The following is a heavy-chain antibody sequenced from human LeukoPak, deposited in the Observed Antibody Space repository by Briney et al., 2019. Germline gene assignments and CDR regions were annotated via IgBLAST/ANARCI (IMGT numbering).Heavy chain of an antibody. CDR2: ISSSSSYT. CDR3: ARVYVVVVPSHAFDI. CDR1: GFTFSDYY. Sequence: GGSLRLSCAASGFTFSDYYMSWVRLAPGKGLEWVSYISSSSSYTNYADSVKGRFTISRDNAKNSLYLQMNSLRAEDTAVYYCARVYVVVVPSHAFDIWGQGTMVTVSS. J-gene: IGHJ3*02. V-gene: IGHV3-11*05. D-gene: IGHD2-15*01.